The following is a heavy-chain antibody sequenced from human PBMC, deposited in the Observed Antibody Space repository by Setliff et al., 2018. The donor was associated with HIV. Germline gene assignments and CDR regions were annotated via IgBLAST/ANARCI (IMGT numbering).Heavy chain of an antibody. CDR2: IKEDGSEQ. CDR1: GFSISDFW. J-gene: IGHJ4*02. Sequence: GGSLRLSCAASGFSISDFWMSWVRQAPGKGLEWVANIKEDGSEQYYMDSVKGRFTISRDNAKNSLYPQMSSLRAEDTAVYYCATDCAVVRATGSLDSWGQGTLVTVSS. CDR3: ATDCAVVRATGSLDS. V-gene: IGHV3-7*05. D-gene: IGHD1-26*01.